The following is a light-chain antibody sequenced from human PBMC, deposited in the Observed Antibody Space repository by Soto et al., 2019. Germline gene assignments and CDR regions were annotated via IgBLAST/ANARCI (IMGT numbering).Light chain of an antibody. CDR1: QSIRYY. J-gene: IGKJ1*01. Sequence: EIELTQSPPTLSASVGDRVTITCRASQSIRYYLAWYQQMPGKAPKLLIYGASSLQSGVPSRFSGSGSGTEFTLTISSLQPDDFATYFCQHHNSYSQTFGQGTK. CDR3: QHHNSYSQT. V-gene: IGKV1-5*01. CDR2: GAS.